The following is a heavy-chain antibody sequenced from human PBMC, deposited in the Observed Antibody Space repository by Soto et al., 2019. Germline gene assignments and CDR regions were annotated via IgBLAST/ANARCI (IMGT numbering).Heavy chain of an antibody. J-gene: IGHJ3*02. CDR1: GYTLTELS. D-gene: IGHD2-2*01. CDR2: FDPEDGET. V-gene: IGHV1-24*01. Sequence: ASVKVSCKVSGYTLTELSMHWVRQAPGKGLEWMGGFDPEDGETIYAQKFQGRVTMTEDTSTDTAYMELSSLRSEDKAVYYCGTSTSILVVPAAIFVVPFDILRHATXVT. CDR3: GTSTSILVVPAAIFVVPFDI.